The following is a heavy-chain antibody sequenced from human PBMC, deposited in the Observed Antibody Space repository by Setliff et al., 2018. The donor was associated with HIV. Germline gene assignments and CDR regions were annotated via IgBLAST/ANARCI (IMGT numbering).Heavy chain of an antibody. D-gene: IGHD3-3*01. CDR3: ARGRNFWSDYYHYYYMDS. Sequence: PSETLSLTCAVYGGSFSGHYWTWIRQPPGKGLEWIGYINHSGSTNYNPSLKSRVTISADTSKNQFSLKLSSVTAADTAVYYCARGRNFWSDYYHYYYMDSWGQGTLVTVSS. V-gene: IGHV4-34*01. CDR2: INHSGST. CDR1: GGSFSGHY. J-gene: IGHJ4*02.